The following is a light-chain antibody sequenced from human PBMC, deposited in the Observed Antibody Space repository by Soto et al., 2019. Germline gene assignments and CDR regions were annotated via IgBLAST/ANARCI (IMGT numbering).Light chain of an antibody. CDR3: LQDHDYQWT. J-gene: IGKJ2*02. CDR2: AAS. Sequence: DIQMTQSPSSLSASVGDRVTISCRASQSINRYLNWYQQKPGKAPKLLIYAASSLQSGVPSRFSGSGSGTDFTLTISSLQAEDFATYYCLQDHDYQWTFGQGTKLEIK. CDR1: QSINRY. V-gene: IGKV1-39*01.